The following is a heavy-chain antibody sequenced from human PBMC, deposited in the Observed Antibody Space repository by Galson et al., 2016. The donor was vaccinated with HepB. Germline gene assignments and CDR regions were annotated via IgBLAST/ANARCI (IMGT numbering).Heavy chain of an antibody. Sequence: SLRLSCAASGFTLNSFAMSWVRQAPGKGLEWVSAINGGSAHYADSVQGRFTISRDTSKNTLHLEMNSLRAEDTAIYYCARAFRYGTGWYGRNDCWGQGTLVTVSS. CDR3: ARAFRYGTGWYGRNDC. CDR1: GFTLNSFA. CDR2: INGGSA. V-gene: IGHV3-23*01. J-gene: IGHJ4*02. D-gene: IGHD6-19*01.